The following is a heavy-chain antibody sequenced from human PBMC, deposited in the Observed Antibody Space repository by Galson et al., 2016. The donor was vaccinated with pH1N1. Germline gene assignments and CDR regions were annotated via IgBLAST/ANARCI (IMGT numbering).Heavy chain of an antibody. CDR2: IYWDDDK. J-gene: IGHJ3*01. Sequence: PALVKPTQTLTLTCTFSGFSLNSSGMGVGWIRQPPGKALEWLALIYWDDDKRYSPSLKTRPTINKDTSKNQVVLMMTNMDPVNTATYYCAHREVMITNAFDFWGQGTMVTVSS. V-gene: IGHV2-5*02. CDR3: AHREVMITNAFDF. CDR1: GFSLNSSGMG. D-gene: IGHD3-16*01.